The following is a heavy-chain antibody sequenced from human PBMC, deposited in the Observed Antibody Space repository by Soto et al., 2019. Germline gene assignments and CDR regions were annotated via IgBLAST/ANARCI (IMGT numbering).Heavy chain of an antibody. Sequence: SETLSLTCTVSGGSISSGGYYWSWIRQHPGKGLEWIGYIYHSGSTYYNPSLKSRVTISVDRSKNQFSLKLSSVTAADTAVYYCARGVTTVTTFDYWGQGTLVTVSS. CDR3: ARGVTTVTTFDY. CDR2: IYHSGST. CDR1: GGSISSGGYY. D-gene: IGHD4-17*01. J-gene: IGHJ4*02. V-gene: IGHV4-30-2*01.